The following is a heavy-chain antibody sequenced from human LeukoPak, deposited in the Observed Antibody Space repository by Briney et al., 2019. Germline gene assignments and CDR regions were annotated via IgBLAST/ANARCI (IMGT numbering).Heavy chain of an antibody. V-gene: IGHV4-30-4*08. J-gene: IGHJ3*02. CDR3: ARGETGTTEDI. CDR1: GASISSYY. CDR2: IYYSGST. Sequence: KTSETLSLTCTVSGASISSYYWSWIRQPPGKGLEWIGYIYYSGSTYYNPSLKSRVTISVDTSKNQFSLKLSSVTAADTAVYYCARGETGTTEDIWGQGTMVTVSS. D-gene: IGHD1-7*01.